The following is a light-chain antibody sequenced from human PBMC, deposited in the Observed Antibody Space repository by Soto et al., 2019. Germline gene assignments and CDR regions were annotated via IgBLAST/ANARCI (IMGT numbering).Light chain of an antibody. V-gene: IGLV2-14*01. CDR2: EVT. CDR1: SNDVGSYNY. CDR3: SAYTVSRTYV. Sequence: QSVLTQPASVSGSPGQSITISCTGTSNDVGSYNYVSWYQQHPGKAPKLMIFEVTNRPSGVSNRFSGSKSGNTASLTISGLQGEDEADYYCSAYTVSRTYVFGTGTKVTVL. J-gene: IGLJ1*01.